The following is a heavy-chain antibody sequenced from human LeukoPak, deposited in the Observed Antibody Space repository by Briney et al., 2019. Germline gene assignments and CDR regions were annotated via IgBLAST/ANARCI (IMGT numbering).Heavy chain of an antibody. Sequence: GGSLRLSCAASGFTLDDYVMHWVRQAPGKGLEWVSGISWNSVSIGYADSVKGRFTISRDNAKNSLYLQMNSLRAEDTALYYCAKDIGTGGTGWYFDLWGRGTLVTVSS. V-gene: IGHV3-9*01. CDR3: AKDIGTGGTGWYFDL. D-gene: IGHD6-13*01. J-gene: IGHJ2*01. CDR1: GFTLDDYV. CDR2: ISWNSVSI.